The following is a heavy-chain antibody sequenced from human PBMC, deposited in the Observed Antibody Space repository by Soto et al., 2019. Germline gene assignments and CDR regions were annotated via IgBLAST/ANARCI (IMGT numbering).Heavy chain of an antibody. CDR1: GYSFTSYW. J-gene: IGHJ6*03. D-gene: IGHD4-4*01. V-gene: IGHV5-51*01. Sequence: GESLKISCKGSGYSFTSYWIGWVRQMPGKGLEWMGIIYPGDSDTRYSPSFQGQVTISADKSISTAYLQWSSLKASDTAMYYCASPSLPTASRHYYMDVWGKGTTVTVSS. CDR3: ASPSLPTASRHYYMDV. CDR2: IYPGDSDT.